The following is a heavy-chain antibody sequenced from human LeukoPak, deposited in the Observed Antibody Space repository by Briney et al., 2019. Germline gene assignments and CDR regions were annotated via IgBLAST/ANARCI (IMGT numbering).Heavy chain of an antibody. Sequence: GSLRLSCAASGFTFSSYAMSWVRQAPGKGLEWVSAISGSGGSTYYADSVKDRFTISRDNSKNTLFLQMNSLRAEDAAVYYCAKLFYYDSSGYWRYFDYWGQGTLVTVSS. CDR1: GFTFSSYA. CDR3: AKLFYYDSSGYWRYFDY. V-gene: IGHV3-23*01. J-gene: IGHJ4*02. D-gene: IGHD3-22*01. CDR2: ISGSGGST.